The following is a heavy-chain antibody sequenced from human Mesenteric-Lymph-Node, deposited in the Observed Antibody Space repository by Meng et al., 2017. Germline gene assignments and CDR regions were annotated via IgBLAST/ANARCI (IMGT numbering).Heavy chain of an antibody. CDR2: ISGSGGST. Sequence: GESLKISCAASGFTFSSYAMSWVRQAPGKGLEWVSAISGSGGSTYYADSVKGRFTISRDNSKNTLYLQMNSLRAEDTAVYYCAKDRGAYGGNPRGFDYWGQGTLVTVSS. CDR1: GFTFSSYA. CDR3: AKDRGAYGGNPRGFDY. D-gene: IGHD4-23*01. V-gene: IGHV3-23*01. J-gene: IGHJ4*02.